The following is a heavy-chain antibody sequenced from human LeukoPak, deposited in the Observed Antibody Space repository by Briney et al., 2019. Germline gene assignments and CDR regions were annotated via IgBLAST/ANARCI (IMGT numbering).Heavy chain of an antibody. Sequence: PGGSLRLSCAASGFTVSNSFMSCVRQAPGKGLEWISVIYSGTYTYYADSVKGRLTISRDNSKNTLYLQMDSLRVEDTAVFYCARGHADSSGSWYGRFDCWGQGTLVTVSS. CDR2: IYSGTYT. V-gene: IGHV3-53*01. CDR1: GFTVSNSF. J-gene: IGHJ4*02. CDR3: ARGHADSSGSWYGRFDC. D-gene: IGHD6-13*01.